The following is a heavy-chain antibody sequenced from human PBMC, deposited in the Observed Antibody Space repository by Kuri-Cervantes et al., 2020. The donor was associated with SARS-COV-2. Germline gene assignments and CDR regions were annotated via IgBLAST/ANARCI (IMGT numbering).Heavy chain of an antibody. Sequence: ESLKISCTVSGGSISSYYWSWIRQPPGKGLEWIGYIYYSGSTNYNPSLKNRVTISVDTSKNQFSLKLSSVTAADTAVYYCASSLVPYYYGMDVWGQGTTVTVSS. CDR3: ASSLVPYYYGMDV. CDR2: IYYSGST. D-gene: IGHD2-8*01. J-gene: IGHJ6*02. V-gene: IGHV4-59*01. CDR1: GGSISSYY.